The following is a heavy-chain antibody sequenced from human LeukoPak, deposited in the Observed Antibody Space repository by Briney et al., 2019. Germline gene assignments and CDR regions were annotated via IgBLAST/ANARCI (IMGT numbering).Heavy chain of an antibody. V-gene: IGHV3-15*01. CDR1: GFTFSHYW. CDR2: IKRKGDDGTI. J-gene: IGHJ4*02. D-gene: IGHD3/OR15-3a*01. CDR3: TAGTGRSDFDY. Sequence: GGSLRLSCAASGFTFSHYWMHWVRHAPGKGREWVGRIKRKGDDGTIDYAAPVKCKLTIARDDSKNTLYLQMNSLKSEDTAVYYCTAGTGRSDFDYWGQGTLVTVSS.